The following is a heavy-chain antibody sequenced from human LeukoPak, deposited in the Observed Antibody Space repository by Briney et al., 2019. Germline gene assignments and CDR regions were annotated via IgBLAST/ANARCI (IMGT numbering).Heavy chain of an antibody. D-gene: IGHD7-27*01. CDR1: GYSISSANY. V-gene: IGHV4-38-2*02. J-gene: IGHJ4*02. CDR3: ARGFRGDHFDY. CDR2: MYDSGST. Sequence: SETLSLTCSVSGYSISSANYWGWIRRPPGKGLEWIGTMYDSGSTNYNPSRKSRVTTSADTTKNNVYLKRSSVPAADTAVYFCARGFRGDHFDYWGQGPLVPVSS.